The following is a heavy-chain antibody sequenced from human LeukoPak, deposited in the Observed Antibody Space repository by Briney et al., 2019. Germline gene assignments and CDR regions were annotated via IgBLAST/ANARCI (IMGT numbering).Heavy chain of an antibody. CDR3: AKIYYDILTGYPHDAFDI. J-gene: IGHJ3*02. D-gene: IGHD3-9*01. Sequence: GGSLRLSCAASGFTFSSYGMHWVRQAPGKGLEWVAFIRYDGSNKYYADSVKGRFTISRDNSKNTLYLQMNSLRAEDTAVYYCAKIYYDILTGYPHDAFDIWGRGTMVTVSS. CDR2: IRYDGSNK. V-gene: IGHV3-30*02. CDR1: GFTFSSYG.